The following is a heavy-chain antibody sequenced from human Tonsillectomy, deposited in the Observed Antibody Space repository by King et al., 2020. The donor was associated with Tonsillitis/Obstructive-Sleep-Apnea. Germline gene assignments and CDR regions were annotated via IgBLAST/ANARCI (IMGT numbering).Heavy chain of an antibody. CDR3: ARHGHPPDSDDAFHI. CDR1: DDSISSSDYH. V-gene: IGHV4-39*01. Sequence: VQLQESGPGLVKPSETLSLTCSVSDDSISSSDYHWGWIRQPPGKGLGWIASIHYSGRTYYNPSLKSRVTISVDTSKNQFSLKLSSVTAADTAVYYYARHGHPPDSDDAFHIWGQGTMVTVSS. D-gene: IGHD2-15*01. J-gene: IGHJ3*02. CDR2: IHYSGRT.